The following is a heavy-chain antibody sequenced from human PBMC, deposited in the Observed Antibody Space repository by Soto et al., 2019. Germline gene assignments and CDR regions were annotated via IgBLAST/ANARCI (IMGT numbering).Heavy chain of an antibody. CDR3: GKGRRGFGGNQYFQN. CDR1: GFTFSSYA. Sequence: EVQLLESGGGLVQPGGSLRLSCAASGFTFSSYAMSWVRQAPGKGLEWVSAIRGSGGSTYYADSVKGRFTISRDKSKNKLYMQMNSQSAEDTDVYYCGKGRRGFGGNQYFQNWGQGTLVTVCS. J-gene: IGHJ1*01. D-gene: IGHD3-10*01. CDR2: IRGSGGST. V-gene: IGHV3-23*01.